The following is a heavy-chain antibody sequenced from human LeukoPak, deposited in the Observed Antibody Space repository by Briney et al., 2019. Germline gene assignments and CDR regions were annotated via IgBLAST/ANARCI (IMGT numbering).Heavy chain of an antibody. Sequence: GGSLRLSCAASGFTLSNHAMIWVRQAPGKGLEWVSSISGSGAMTYYADSVRGRFTISRDNAMDRLYLQMNSLRADDTAVYYCVKDRVDGSGSQFDSWGQGSLVIVSS. D-gene: IGHD3-10*01. CDR3: VKDRVDGSGSQFDS. V-gene: IGHV3-23*01. J-gene: IGHJ4*02. CDR1: GFTLSNHA. CDR2: ISGSGAMT.